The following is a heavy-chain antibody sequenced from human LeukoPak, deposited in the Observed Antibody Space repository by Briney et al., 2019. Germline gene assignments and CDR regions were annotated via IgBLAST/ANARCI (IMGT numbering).Heavy chain of an antibody. Sequence: GGSLRLSCAAPGFTFSNYDMHWVRHATRRSLEWVSGFGTAGDTYYAGSVKGRFTIARENAKNSLYLQMKSLRAGDTAVYYCARGSPPFQHWGQGTLVTVSS. CDR3: ARGSPPFQH. J-gene: IGHJ1*01. CDR1: GFTFSNYD. CDR2: FGTAGDT. V-gene: IGHV3-13*01. D-gene: IGHD3-10*01.